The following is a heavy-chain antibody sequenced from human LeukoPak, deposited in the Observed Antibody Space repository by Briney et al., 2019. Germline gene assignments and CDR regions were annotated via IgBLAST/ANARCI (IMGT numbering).Heavy chain of an antibody. CDR3: AKDLYSYGYD. Sequence: PGGSLRLSCAASGFTFSSYAMNWVRQAPGKGLEWVSSISGNGGSRYYADSVKGRFTISRDNSKNTLYLQMSSLRAEDAAVYYCAKDLYSYGYDWGQGTLVTVSS. CDR1: GFTFSSYA. D-gene: IGHD5-18*01. CDR2: ISGNGGSR. J-gene: IGHJ4*02. V-gene: IGHV3-23*01.